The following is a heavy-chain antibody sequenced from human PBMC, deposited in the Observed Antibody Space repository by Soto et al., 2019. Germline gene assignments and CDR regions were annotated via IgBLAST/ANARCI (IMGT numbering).Heavy chain of an antibody. V-gene: IGHV1-8*01. CDR3: ARSKGSRGWFDP. CDR1: GYTFTSYD. Sequence: QVKLVESGAEVNKPGASVKVSCKASGYTFTSYDINWVRQATGQGLEWMGWMNPNSGNTGYAQKFQGRVTMTRNTSIRTAYMELSSLRSEDTAVYYCARSKGSRGWFDPWGQGTRVTVSS. CDR2: MNPNSGNT. D-gene: IGHD6-13*01. J-gene: IGHJ5*02.